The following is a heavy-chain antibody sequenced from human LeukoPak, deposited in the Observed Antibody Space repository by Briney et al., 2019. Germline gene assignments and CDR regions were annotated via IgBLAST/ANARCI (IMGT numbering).Heavy chain of an antibody. D-gene: IGHD3-9*01. J-gene: IGHJ6*03. CDR2: ISAYNGNT. V-gene: IGHV1-18*01. CDR1: GYTFTSYG. CDR3: ARGPIDYDILTGSSFYYMDV. Sequence: ASVKVSCKASGYTFTSYGISWVRQAPGQGLEWMGWISAYNGNTNYAQKLQGRVTMATDTSTSTAYMELRSLRSDDTAVYYCARGPIDYDILTGSSFYYMDVWGKGTTVTISS.